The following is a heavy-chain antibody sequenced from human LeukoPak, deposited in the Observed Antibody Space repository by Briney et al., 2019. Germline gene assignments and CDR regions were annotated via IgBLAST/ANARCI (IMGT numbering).Heavy chain of an antibody. Sequence: SETLSLTCAVYGGSFSGYYWSWIRQPPGKGLEWIGEINHSGSTNYNPSLKSRVTISVDTSKNQFSLKLSSVTAADTAVYYCARGLGFGESNRDYWGQGTLVTVSS. CDR3: ARGLGFGESNRDY. D-gene: IGHD3-10*01. V-gene: IGHV4-34*01. J-gene: IGHJ4*02. CDR1: GGSFSGYY. CDR2: INHSGST.